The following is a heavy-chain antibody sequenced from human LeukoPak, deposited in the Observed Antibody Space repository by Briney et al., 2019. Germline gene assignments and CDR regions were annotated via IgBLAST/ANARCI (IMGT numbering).Heavy chain of an antibody. CDR2: ISAGGGTT. J-gene: IGHJ6*01. CDR1: GFAFENYA. Sequence: GGSLRLSCAASGFAFENYAMHWVRQVPGKGLEWVSSISAGGGTTYYADSVKGRFTISRDNSKNSLYLQMNSLTTEDTGFYYCANCFLLGTVCHPWSASVVCGEGATVTVSS. D-gene: IGHD1-14*01. V-gene: IGHV3-43*02. CDR3: ANCFLLGTVCHPWSASVV.